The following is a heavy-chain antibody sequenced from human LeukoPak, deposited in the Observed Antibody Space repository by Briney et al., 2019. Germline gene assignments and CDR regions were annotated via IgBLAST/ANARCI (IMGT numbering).Heavy chain of an antibody. CDR1: GGSISSSSYY. J-gene: IGHJ4*02. V-gene: IGHV4-39*07. CDR3: ARVPALDSSGYYYDY. Sequence: SETLSLTCTVSGGSISSSSYYWGWIRQPPGKGLEWIGSIYYSGSTYYNPSLKSRVTISVDTSKNQFSLKLSSVTAADTAVYYCARVPALDSSGYYYDYWGQGTLVTVSS. CDR2: IYYSGST. D-gene: IGHD3-22*01.